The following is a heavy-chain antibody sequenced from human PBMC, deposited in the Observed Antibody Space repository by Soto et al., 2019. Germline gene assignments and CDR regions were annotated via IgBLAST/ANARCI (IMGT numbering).Heavy chain of an antibody. CDR1: GFAFSSYA. CDR3: AKGQWQQMIPHH. D-gene: IGHD6-13*01. V-gene: IGHV3-23*01. J-gene: IGHJ1*01. CDR2: ITGSGICT. Sequence: GGSLRLSCAASGFAFSSYAFNWVRQAPGKGLEWVSGITGSGICTYYAHSVKGRFTISRDNSQNTLFLQMNSLRVEDTAVYHCAKGQWQQMIPHHWGQGTLVTVSS.